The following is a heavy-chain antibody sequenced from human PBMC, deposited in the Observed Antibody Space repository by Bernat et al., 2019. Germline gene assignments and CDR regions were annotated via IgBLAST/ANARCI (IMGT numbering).Heavy chain of an antibody. CDR1: GFTFSSYG. D-gene: IGHD6-13*01. CDR3: AKDTHAGYSSSWYYYYYGMDV. Sequence: QVQLVESGGGVVQPGRSLRLSCAASGFTFSSYGMHWVRQAPGKGLEWVAVISYDGSNKHYVDSVKGRFTMSRDNSKNTLYLQMNSLRGEDTAVYYCAKDTHAGYSSSWYYYYYGMDVWGQGTTVIVSS. CDR2: ISYDGSNK. V-gene: IGHV3-30*18. J-gene: IGHJ6*02.